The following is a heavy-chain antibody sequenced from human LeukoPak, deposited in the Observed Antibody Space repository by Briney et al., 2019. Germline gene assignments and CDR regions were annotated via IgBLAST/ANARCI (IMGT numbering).Heavy chain of an antibody. CDR1: GGSVSSSSHY. J-gene: IGHJ2*01. Sequence: SETLSITCTVSGGSVSSSSHYWSWFRQPPGKELEWLGYVFYTGSANYNPSLKSRVTISVDTSKNQFSLTVSSVTAADTAVYYCARDREKYWYFDLWGRGTLVTVSS. CDR2: VFYTGSA. D-gene: IGHD1-26*01. CDR3: ARDREKYWYFDL. V-gene: IGHV4-61*01.